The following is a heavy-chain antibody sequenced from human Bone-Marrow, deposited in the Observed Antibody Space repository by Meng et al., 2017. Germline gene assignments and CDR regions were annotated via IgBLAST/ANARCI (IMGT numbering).Heavy chain of an antibody. D-gene: IGHD3-22*01. J-gene: IGHJ4*02. Sequence: QVQLQEAGPGLGKPAGTRSRTCAGSGGSISSSNWWSWVRQPPGKGLEWIGEIYHSGSTNYSPSLKSRVTISVDKSKNQFSLKLSSVTAADTAVYYCARASKGDSSGYCLDYWGQGTLVTVSS. CDR1: GGSISSSNW. CDR2: IYHSGST. V-gene: IGHV4-4*02. CDR3: ARASKGDSSGYCLDY.